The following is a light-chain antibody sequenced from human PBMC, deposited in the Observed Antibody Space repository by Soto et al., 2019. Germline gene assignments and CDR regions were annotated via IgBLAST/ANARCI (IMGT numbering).Light chain of an antibody. J-gene: IGLJ1*01. Sequence: SYELTQPISVSVALGQTARITCGGNNIGSKNVHWYQQKPGQAPVLVIYRDKKRPSGIPERFSGSNSGNTATLTISRAQGGDEADYYCQVWDSSNYVFGTGTKLTVL. CDR1: NIGSKN. CDR2: RDK. V-gene: IGLV3-9*01. CDR3: QVWDSSNYV.